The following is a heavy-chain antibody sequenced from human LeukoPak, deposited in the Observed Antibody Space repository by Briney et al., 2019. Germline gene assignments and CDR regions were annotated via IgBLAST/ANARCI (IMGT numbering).Heavy chain of an antibody. CDR1: GGSISNYY. CDR3: ARREAVTKRYYFDY. J-gene: IGHJ4*02. V-gene: IGHV4-59*08. CDR2: IYHSGAT. D-gene: IGHD2-8*01. Sequence: SETLSLTCTVSGGSISNYYWSWIRQPPGKGLEWIGYIYHSGATNYNPSLRSRVTISVDTSNNQFSLNLRSVTAADTAVYYCARREAVTKRYYFDYWGQGTLVTVS.